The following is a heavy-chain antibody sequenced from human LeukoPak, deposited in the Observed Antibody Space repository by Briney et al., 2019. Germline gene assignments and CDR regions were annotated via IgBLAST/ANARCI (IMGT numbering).Heavy chain of an antibody. CDR2: TNSDGSST. V-gene: IGHV3-74*01. CDR3: ARVMYYYDSSGYYHYWYFDL. D-gene: IGHD3-22*01. J-gene: IGHJ2*01. Sequence: GGSLRLSCGASGFTFSDYRMHWVRQAPGKGLVWVSHTNSDGSSTSYADSVKGRFTISRDNAKNTLYLQMNSLRAEDTAVYYCARVMYYYDSSGYYHYWYFDLWGRGTLVTVSS. CDR1: GFTFSDYR.